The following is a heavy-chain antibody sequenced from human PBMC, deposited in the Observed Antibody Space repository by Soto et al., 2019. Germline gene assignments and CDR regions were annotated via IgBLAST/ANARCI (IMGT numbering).Heavy chain of an antibody. J-gene: IGHJ4*02. CDR3: ARIQAGIVGAYFDY. V-gene: IGHV2-26*01. CDR2: IFSNDEK. CDR1: GFSLSNARMG. Sequence: GPTLVNPTETLTLTCTVSGFSLSNARMGVSWIRQPPGKALEWLAHIFSNDEKSYSTSLKSRLTISKDTSKSQVVLTMTNMDPVDTATYYCARIQAGIVGAYFDYWGQGTLVTVSS. D-gene: IGHD1-26*01.